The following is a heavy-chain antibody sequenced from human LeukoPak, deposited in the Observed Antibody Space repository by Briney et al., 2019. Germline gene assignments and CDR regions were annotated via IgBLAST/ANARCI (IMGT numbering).Heavy chain of an antibody. J-gene: IGHJ4*02. D-gene: IGHD2-2*01. V-gene: IGHV3-23*01. CDR3: AKDLKPLRGYCSSTSCYAFDY. CDR2: ISGSGGST. Sequence: GGSLRLSCAASGFTFSSYGMSWVRQAPGKGLEWVSAISGSGGSTYYADSVKGRFTISRDNSKNTLYLQMNSLRAEDTAVYYCAKDLKPLRGYCSSTSCYAFDYWGQGTLVTVSS. CDR1: GFTFSSYG.